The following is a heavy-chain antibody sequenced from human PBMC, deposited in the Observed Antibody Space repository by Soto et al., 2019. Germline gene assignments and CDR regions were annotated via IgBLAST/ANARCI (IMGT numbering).Heavy chain of an antibody. V-gene: IGHV3-11*04. D-gene: IGHD5-12*01. Sequence: PGGSLRLSCEGSGFTFSDYYISWIRQAPGKGLGWVSFISSSASYMYYADSVKGRFTISRDNSKKSLYLQMNSLRADDTAVYYCARECVDTVTSITIPFDYWGQGALVTVSS. CDR2: ISSSASYM. CDR3: ARECVDTVTSITIPFDY. CDR1: GFTFSDYY. J-gene: IGHJ4*02.